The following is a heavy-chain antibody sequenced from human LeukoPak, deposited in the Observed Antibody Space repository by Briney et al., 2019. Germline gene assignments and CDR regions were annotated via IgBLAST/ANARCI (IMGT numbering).Heavy chain of an antibody. Sequence: GGSLRLSCAASGFTFSSYAMSWVRQAPGKGLEWVSAISGSGGSTYYADSVKGRLTISRDNSKNTLYLQMNSLRAEDTAVYYCEKVDFWSGCSNYYYGLDVWGQGTTVTVSS. J-gene: IGHJ6*02. D-gene: IGHD3-3*01. CDR3: EKVDFWSGCSNYYYGLDV. V-gene: IGHV3-23*01. CDR1: GFTFSSYA. CDR2: ISGSGGST.